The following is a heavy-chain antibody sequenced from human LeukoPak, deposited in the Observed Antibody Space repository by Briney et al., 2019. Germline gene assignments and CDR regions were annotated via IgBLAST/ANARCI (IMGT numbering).Heavy chain of an antibody. D-gene: IGHD6-19*01. CDR1: GFTFSSYW. CDR2: IKQDGSEK. CDR3: ARHPQWLAASFDY. J-gene: IGHJ4*02. V-gene: IGHV3-7*01. Sequence: GGSLRLSCAASGFTFSSYWMSWVRQAPGKGLEWVANIKQDGSEKYYEDSVKGRFTISRDNAKNSLYLQMNSLGAEDTAVYYCARHPQWLAASFDYWGQGTLVTVSS.